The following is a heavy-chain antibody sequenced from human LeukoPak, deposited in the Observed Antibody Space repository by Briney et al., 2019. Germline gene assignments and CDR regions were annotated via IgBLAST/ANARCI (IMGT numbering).Heavy chain of an antibody. V-gene: IGHV3-7*03. CDR1: GFTFSSYW. CDR2: IKQDGSEK. CDR3: ARDYLGPSDY. Sequence: GGSLRLSCAASGFTFSSYWMTWVRQAPGKGLEWVANIKQDGSEKYYVDSAKGRFTISRDNAKNSLYLQMNSLRAEDTAVYCCARDYLGPSDYWGQGTLVTVSS. J-gene: IGHJ4*02. D-gene: IGHD7-27*01.